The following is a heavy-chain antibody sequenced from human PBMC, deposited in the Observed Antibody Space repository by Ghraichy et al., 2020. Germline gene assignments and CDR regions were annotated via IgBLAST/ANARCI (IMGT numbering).Heavy chain of an antibody. CDR1: GFTFSSYW. CDR3: ASERGSSSWPNWFDP. CDR2: IKQDGSEK. V-gene: IGHV3-7*01. Sequence: ESLNISCAASGFTFSSYWMSWVRQAPGKGLEWVANIKQDGSEKYYVDSVKGRFTISRDNAKNSLYLQMNSLRAEDTAVYYCASERGSSSWPNWFDPWGQGTLVTVSS. J-gene: IGHJ5*02. D-gene: IGHD6-13*01.